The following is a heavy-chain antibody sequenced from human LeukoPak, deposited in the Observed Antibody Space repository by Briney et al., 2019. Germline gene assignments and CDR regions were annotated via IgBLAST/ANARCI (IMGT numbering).Heavy chain of an antibody. D-gene: IGHD5-24*01. CDR2: ISSSSTI. V-gene: IGHV3-48*01. Sequence: PGGSLRLSCAASGFTFSSYSMNWVRQAPGKGLEWVSYISSSSTIYYADSVKGRFTTSRDNSKNTLYLQMNSLRAEDTAVYYCARAANDGYNTILDYWGQGTLVTVSS. CDR1: GFTFSSYS. CDR3: ARAANDGYNTILDY. J-gene: IGHJ4*02.